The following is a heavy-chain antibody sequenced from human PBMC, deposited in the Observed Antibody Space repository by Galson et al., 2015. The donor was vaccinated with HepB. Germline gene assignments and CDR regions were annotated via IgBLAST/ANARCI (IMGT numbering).Heavy chain of an antibody. Sequence: QSGAEVKKPGESLKISCKASGYSFITYWIGWVRQMPGKGLEWMGIIYPGDSDTRYSPSFQGQVTISADRSITTVYLQWTSLKTSDSATYYCARRGTTDLYRYHGMDVWGQGTAVTVSS. J-gene: IGHJ6*01. CDR2: IYPGDSDT. V-gene: IGHV5-51*01. D-gene: IGHD1-7*01. CDR3: ARRGTTDLYRYHGMDV. CDR1: GYSFITYW.